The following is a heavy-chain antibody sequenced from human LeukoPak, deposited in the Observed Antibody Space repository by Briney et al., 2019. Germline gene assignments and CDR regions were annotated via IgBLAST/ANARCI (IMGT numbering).Heavy chain of an antibody. Sequence: PGGSLRLSCAASGFTFSGSAMHWVRQASGKGLEWVGRISSKANSYATAYAASVKGRFTISRDDSMNTAYLQMNSLKTEDTAVYYCTRLRAYSGYDYQAFDYWGQGTLVTVSS. CDR2: ISSKANSYAT. D-gene: IGHD5-12*01. CDR1: GFTFSGSA. V-gene: IGHV3-73*01. J-gene: IGHJ4*02. CDR3: TRLRAYSGYDYQAFDY.